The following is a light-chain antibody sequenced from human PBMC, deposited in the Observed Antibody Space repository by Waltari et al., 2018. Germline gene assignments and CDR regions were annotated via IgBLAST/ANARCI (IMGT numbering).Light chain of an antibody. V-gene: IGKV1-5*01. CDR2: DAS. Sequence: DIQMTQSPPTLSASVGDRVTITCRASQSIGIWLAWYQHKPGKAPKRLIYDASSCERGVPLRFSGSGSGTEFTLTISSRQPDDFAAYYCQQYNGYSSFGQGTKVEIK. J-gene: IGKJ1*01. CDR3: QQYNGYSS. CDR1: QSIGIW.